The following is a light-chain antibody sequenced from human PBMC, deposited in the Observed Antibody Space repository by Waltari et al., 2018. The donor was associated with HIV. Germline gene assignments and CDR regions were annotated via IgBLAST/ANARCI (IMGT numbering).Light chain of an antibody. J-gene: IGKJ1*01. CDR3: QQYDTWPPKT. CDR2: GAS. CDR1: QNIGTN. Sequence: EIVMTQSPATLSVSPGARATLSCRASQNIGTNLAWYQQKPGQAPGLLSYGASTRATGIPARFSGSGAGTEFTLAISSLQAEDFAVYYCQQYDTWPPKTFGQGTKVEIK. V-gene: IGKV3-15*01.